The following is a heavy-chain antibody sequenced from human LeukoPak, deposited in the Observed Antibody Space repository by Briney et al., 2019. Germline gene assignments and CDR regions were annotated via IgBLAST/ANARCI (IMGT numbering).Heavy chain of an antibody. CDR1: GYAFNSYD. CDR2: ISIYNDNR. J-gene: IGHJ4*02. CDR3: ARDGLFEYSHFYYFDY. D-gene: IGHD6-6*01. V-gene: IGHV1-18*01. Sequence: ASVKVSCKASGYAFNSYDLTLERQAPGQGLEWMAWISIYNDNRRYAQKFQGRVTLTIDKTTTTAYMELTGLRSDDTATYYCARDGLFEYSHFYYFDYWGQGTLVTVSS.